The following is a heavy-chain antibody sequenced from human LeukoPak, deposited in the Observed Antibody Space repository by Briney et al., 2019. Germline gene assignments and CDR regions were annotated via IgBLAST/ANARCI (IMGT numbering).Heavy chain of an antibody. Sequence: ASVKVSCKVSGYTLSELPMHWVRQAPGKGLEWMVSFDPEGRETIYALKFQGRVTMTEDTPTDTAYMELSSLRSEDTAVYYCATGYYYPSGSYPAEYWGQGTLVTVSS. J-gene: IGHJ4*02. CDR2: FDPEGRET. D-gene: IGHD3-10*01. CDR1: GYTLSELP. V-gene: IGHV1-24*01. CDR3: ATGYYYPSGSYPAEY.